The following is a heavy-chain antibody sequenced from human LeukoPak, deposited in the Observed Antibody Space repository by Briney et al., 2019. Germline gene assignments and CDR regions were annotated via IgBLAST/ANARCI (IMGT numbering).Heavy chain of an antibody. CDR3: ARGPPSLDYSYMDV. J-gene: IGHJ6*03. V-gene: IGHV3-13*01. CDR2: IGTAGDT. D-gene: IGHD6-6*01. CDR1: GFTFSSYD. Sequence: GGSLRLSCAASGFTFSSYDMHWVRQATGKGLEWVSAIGTAGDTYYPGSVKGRFTISRENAKNSLYLQMNSLRAGDTAVYYCARGPPSLDYSYMDVWGKGTTVTVSS.